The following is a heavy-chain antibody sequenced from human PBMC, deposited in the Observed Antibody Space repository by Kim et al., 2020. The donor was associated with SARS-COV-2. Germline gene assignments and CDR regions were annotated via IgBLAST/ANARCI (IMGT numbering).Heavy chain of an antibody. J-gene: IGHJ6*02. D-gene: IGHD6-6*01. V-gene: IGHV5-51*01. CDR2: IYPADSDI. Sequence: GESLKISCDGSGYNFTNYWIGWVRRMPGKGLEWMGIIYPADSDIRYSPSFQGQVTISVDKSITTAYLQWRSLKASDTAMYYCARLWRGSKYSSSGGLDVWGQGTTVSVSS. CDR3: ARLWRGSKYSSSGGLDV. CDR1: GYNFTNYW.